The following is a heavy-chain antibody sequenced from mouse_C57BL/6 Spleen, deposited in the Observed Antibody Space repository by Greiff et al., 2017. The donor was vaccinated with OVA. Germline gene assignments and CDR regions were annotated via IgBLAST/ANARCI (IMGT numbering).Heavy chain of an antibody. D-gene: IGHD1-1*01. CDR2: INPNYGTT. J-gene: IGHJ1*03. V-gene: IGHV1-39*01. CDR3: ARSGYYGSDWYFDV. Sequence: EVQGVESGPELVKPGASVKISCKASGYSFTDYNMNWVKQSNGKSLEWIGVINPNYGTTSYNQKFKGKATLTVDQSSSTAYMQLNSLTSEDSAVYYCARSGYYGSDWYFDVWGTGTTVTVSS. CDR1: GYSFTDYN.